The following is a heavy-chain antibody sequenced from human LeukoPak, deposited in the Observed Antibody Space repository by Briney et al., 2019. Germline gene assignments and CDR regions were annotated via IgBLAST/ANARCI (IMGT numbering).Heavy chain of an antibody. CDR3: ARDNSVEDTAWWFDP. J-gene: IGHJ5*02. Sequence: ASVKVSCKASGYTFTSYYMHWVRQAPGQGLEWMGRINPSGGSTSYAQKFQGRVTMTRDMSTSTDYMELSSLRSEDTAVYYCARDNSVEDTAWWFDPWGQGTLVTVSS. CDR1: GYTFTSYY. D-gene: IGHD4-23*01. V-gene: IGHV1-46*01. CDR2: INPSGGST.